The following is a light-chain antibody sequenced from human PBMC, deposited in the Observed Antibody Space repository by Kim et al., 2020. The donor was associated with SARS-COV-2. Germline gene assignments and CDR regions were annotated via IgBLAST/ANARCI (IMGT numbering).Light chain of an antibody. Sequence: QSVVTQPPSVSGTPGQRVTISCSGSSSNIGSNYVYWYQQLPGTAPKLLIYRNNQRPSGVPDRFSGSKSGTSASLAISGLRSEDEADYYCAAWDDSLSVYVIFGGGTQLTVL. CDR2: RNN. CDR3: AAWDDSLSVYVI. J-gene: IGLJ2*01. V-gene: IGLV1-47*01. CDR1: SSNIGSNY.